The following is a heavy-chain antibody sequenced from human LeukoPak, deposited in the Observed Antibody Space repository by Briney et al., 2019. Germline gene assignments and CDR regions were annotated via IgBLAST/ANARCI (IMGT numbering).Heavy chain of an antibody. D-gene: IGHD1-1*01. CDR3: ASLERVQAHFDY. V-gene: IGHV4-30-2*01. J-gene: IGHJ4*02. CDR1: GGSISSGGYY. Sequence: PAQTLSLTCTVSGGSISSGGYYWSWIRQPPGKGLEWIGYIYHSGSTYYNPSLKSRVTISVDTSKNQFSLKLSSVTAADTAVYYCASLERVQAHFDYWGQGTLVTVSS. CDR2: IYHSGST.